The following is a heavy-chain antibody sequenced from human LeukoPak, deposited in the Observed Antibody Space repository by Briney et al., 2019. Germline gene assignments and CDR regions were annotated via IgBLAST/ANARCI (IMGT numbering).Heavy chain of an antibody. J-gene: IGHJ3*02. CDR2: INPNSGDT. CDR3: ARDRITMNYYAFHI. D-gene: IGHD3-22*01. CDR1: GGTFSTYY. Sequence: ASVKVSCKASGGTFSTYYAISWVRQAPGQGLEWMGWINPNSGDTNFAQKFQGRVTLTRDTSITTAYMELSRLRSDDTAVYYCARDRITMNYYAFHIWGQGTMVTVSS. V-gene: IGHV1-2*02.